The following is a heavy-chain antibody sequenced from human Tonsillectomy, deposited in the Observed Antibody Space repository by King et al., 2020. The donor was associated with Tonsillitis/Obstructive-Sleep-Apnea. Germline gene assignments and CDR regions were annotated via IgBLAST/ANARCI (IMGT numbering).Heavy chain of an antibody. CDR2: ISSSSSYI. D-gene: IGHD6-6*01. J-gene: IGHJ6*03. Sequence: VQLVQSGGGLVKPGGSLRLSCAASGFTFSSYSMNWVRQAPGKGLEWVSSISSSSSYIYYADSVKGRFTISRDNAKNSLYLQMNSLRAEDTAVYYCARLPQLVLMSFYYYYMDVWGKGTTVTVSS. CDR1: GFTFSSYS. CDR3: ARLPQLVLMSFYYYYMDV. V-gene: IGHV3-21*01.